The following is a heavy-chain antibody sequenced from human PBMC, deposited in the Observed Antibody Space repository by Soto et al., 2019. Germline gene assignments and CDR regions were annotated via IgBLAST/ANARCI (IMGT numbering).Heavy chain of an antibody. D-gene: IGHD6-13*01. CDR2: IYHTGNT. Sequence: SETLSLTCTVSGGSVSSGGYYWSWIRQVPGKGLEWIGYIYHTGNTFYNPSLKSRVTISLDTATSTAYMELKSLRADDTAVYYCARVFSSRYYPPHWFDPWGQGTLVTVSS. V-gene: IGHV4-61*08. CDR1: GGSVSSGGYY. CDR3: ARVFSSRYYPPHWFDP. J-gene: IGHJ5*02.